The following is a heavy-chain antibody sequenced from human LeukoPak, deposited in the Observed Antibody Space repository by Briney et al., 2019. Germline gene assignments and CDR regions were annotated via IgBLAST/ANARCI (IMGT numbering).Heavy chain of an antibody. D-gene: IGHD2-2*01. V-gene: IGHV3-23*01. J-gene: IGHJ6*02. Sequence: GGSLRLSCAASGFTFSSYAMSWVRRAPGKGLEWVSAISGSGGSTYYADSVKGRFTISRDNSKNTLYLQMNSLRAEDTAVYYCARRVPAASYYYYGMDVWGQGTTVTVSS. CDR3: ARRVPAASYYYYGMDV. CDR2: ISGSGGST. CDR1: GFTFSSYA.